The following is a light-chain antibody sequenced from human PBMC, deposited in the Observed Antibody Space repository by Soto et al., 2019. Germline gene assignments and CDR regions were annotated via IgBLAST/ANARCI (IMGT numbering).Light chain of an antibody. CDR2: EVS. CDR3: YSYVGSIS. J-gene: IGLJ2*01. V-gene: IGLV2-23*02. Sequence: QSALTQPASVSGSPGQSITISCTGTSSDVGSHKFVSWYQQHPGKAPELMIYEVSKRPSGVSNRFSGSKSGNTASLTISGLQAEDEADYDCYSYVGSISFGGGTKLTVL. CDR1: SSDVGSHKF.